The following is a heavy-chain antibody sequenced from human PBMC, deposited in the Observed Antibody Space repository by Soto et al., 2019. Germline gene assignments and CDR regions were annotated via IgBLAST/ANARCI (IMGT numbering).Heavy chain of an antibody. CDR3: TTGSMGLRFLEWLHRFFDY. CDR2: IKSKTDGGTT. CDR1: GFTFSNAW. D-gene: IGHD3-3*01. J-gene: IGHJ4*02. Sequence: GGSLRLSCAASGFTFSNAWMSWVRQAPGKGLEWVGRIKSKTDGGTTDYAAPVKGRFTISRDDSKNTLYLQMNSLKTEDTAVYYCTTGSMGLRFLEWLHRFFDYWGQGTLVTVSS. V-gene: IGHV3-15*01.